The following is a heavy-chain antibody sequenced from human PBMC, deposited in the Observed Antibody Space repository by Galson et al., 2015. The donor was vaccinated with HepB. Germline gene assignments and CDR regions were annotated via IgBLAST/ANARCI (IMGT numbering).Heavy chain of an antibody. J-gene: IGHJ4*02. Sequence: QSGAEVKKPGESLRISCKGSGYSFTSYWISWVRQMPGKGLEWMGRIDPGDSYTNYSPSFQGHVTISADKSISTAYLQWSSLKASDTAMYYCARSGYSSSWYVYWGQGTLVTVSS. V-gene: IGHV5-10-1*01. CDR1: GYSFTSYW. CDR2: IDPGDSYT. CDR3: ARSGYSSSWYVY. D-gene: IGHD6-13*01.